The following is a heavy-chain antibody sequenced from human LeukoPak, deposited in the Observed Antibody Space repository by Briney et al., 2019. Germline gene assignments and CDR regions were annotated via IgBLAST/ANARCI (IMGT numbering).Heavy chain of an antibody. J-gene: IGHJ6*03. CDR3: AKMKGPGLYYHYSMDV. V-gene: IGHV3-23*01. CDR2: IGGSSGST. CDR1: GFTFTGFA. Sequence: GGSLRLSCAASGFTFTGFAMSWVRQAPGKGPEWVSRIGGSSGSTYYADSVKGRFTISRDNSKKTLYLQMNSLRADDTAVYYCAKMKGPGLYYHYSMDVWGRGTTVVVSS.